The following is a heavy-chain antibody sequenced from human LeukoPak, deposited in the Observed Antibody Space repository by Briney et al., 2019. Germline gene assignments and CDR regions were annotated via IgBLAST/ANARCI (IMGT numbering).Heavy chain of an antibody. D-gene: IGHD3-10*01. V-gene: IGHV6-1*01. CDR2: TYYRSKWYN. J-gene: IGHJ5*02. Sequence: SQTLSLTCAISGDSVSSNSAAWNWIRQSPSRGLEWLGRTYYRSKWYNDYAVSVKSRITINPDTSKNQFSLQLNSVTPEDTAVYYCARGDFGARFAEGGANWFDPWGQGTLVTVSS. CDR3: ARGDFGARFAEGGANWFDP. CDR1: GDSVSSNSAA.